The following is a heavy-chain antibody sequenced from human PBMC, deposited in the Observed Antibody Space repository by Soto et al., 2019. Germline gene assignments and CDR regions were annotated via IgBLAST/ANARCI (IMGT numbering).Heavy chain of an antibody. V-gene: IGHV4-59*01. Sequence: SETLSLTCTVSGGSISSYYWSWIRQPPGKGLEWIGYIYYSGSTNYNPSLKSRVTISVDTSKNQFSLKLSSVTAADTAVYYCARGATTDWGQGTLVTVSS. CDR2: IYYSGST. D-gene: IGHD5-12*01. CDR1: GGSISSYY. CDR3: ARGATTD. J-gene: IGHJ4*02.